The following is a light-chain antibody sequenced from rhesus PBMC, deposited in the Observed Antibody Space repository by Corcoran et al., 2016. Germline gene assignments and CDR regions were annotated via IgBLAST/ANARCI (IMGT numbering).Light chain of an antibody. CDR1: SSASGGFTR. J-gene: IGLJ1*01. CDR3: SSYASSRTYI. CDR2: EVR. V-gene: IGLV2-13*03. Sequence: QAAPTQSPSVSGSPGQMVTIPFTGPSSASGGFTRVSWYQQHPGKAPKLMIYEVRKRPSGVSDRFSGSKSGNTASLTISGLQAEDEADYYCSSYASSRTYIFGAGTRLTVL.